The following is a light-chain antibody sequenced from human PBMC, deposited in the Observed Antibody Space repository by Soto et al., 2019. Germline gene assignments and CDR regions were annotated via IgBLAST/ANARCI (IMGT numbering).Light chain of an antibody. CDR1: QSVLYSSHNKNY. J-gene: IGKJ2*01. Sequence: DIVMTQSPDSLAVSLGERATIHCKSSQSVLYSSHNKNYLAWYQQKPGQPPKLLIYWASTRESGVPDRFSGSGSGPDFTLTISSLQADDVAVYYCQQYYSTPYTFGQGTKLEIK. CDR2: WAS. CDR3: QQYYSTPYT. V-gene: IGKV4-1*01.